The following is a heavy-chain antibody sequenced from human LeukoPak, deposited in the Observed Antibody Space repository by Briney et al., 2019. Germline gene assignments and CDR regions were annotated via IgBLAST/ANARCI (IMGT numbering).Heavy chain of an antibody. V-gene: IGHV3-23*01. CDR1: GFTFSSYA. D-gene: IGHD3-10*01. J-gene: IGHJ4*02. CDR3: AKEIERGYYYGSGSYSYIDY. Sequence: AGGSLRLSCAASGFTFSSYAMSWVRQAPGKGLEWVSAISGSGGSTYYADSVKGRFTISRDNSKNTLYLQMNSLRAEDTAEYYCAKEIERGYYYGSGSYSYIDYWGQGTLVTVSS. CDR2: ISGSGGST.